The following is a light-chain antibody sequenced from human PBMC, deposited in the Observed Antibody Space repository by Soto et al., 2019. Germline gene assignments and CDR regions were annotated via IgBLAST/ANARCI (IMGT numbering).Light chain of an antibody. Sequence: IVLAQSPGTLSLSPGERATLSCRASQSISNNYLAWFQQKPGQAPRLLISDASSRATGIPDRFSGSGSGTDFTLTISGLEPDDFAVYYCHQYAWSPLTFGGGTKVEIK. J-gene: IGKJ4*01. CDR3: HQYAWSPLT. CDR1: QSISNNY. V-gene: IGKV3-20*01. CDR2: DAS.